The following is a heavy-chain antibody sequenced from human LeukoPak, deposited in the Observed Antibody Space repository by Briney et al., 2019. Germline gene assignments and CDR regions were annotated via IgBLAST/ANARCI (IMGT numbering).Heavy chain of an antibody. D-gene: IGHD3-9*01. CDR3: ARGRYDILTGVTFSAFDY. Sequence: GESLKISCKGSGCSFTSYWIGWVRQMPGKGLEWMGIIYPGDSDTRYSPSFQGQVTISADKSISTAYLQWSSLKASDTAMYYCARGRYDILTGVTFSAFDYWGQGTLVTVSS. CDR2: IYPGDSDT. V-gene: IGHV5-51*01. J-gene: IGHJ4*02. CDR1: GCSFTSYW.